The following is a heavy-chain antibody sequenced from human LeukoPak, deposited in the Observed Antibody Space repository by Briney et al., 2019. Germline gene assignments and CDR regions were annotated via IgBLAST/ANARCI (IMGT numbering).Heavy chain of an antibody. V-gene: IGHV7-4-1*02. CDR1: GYTFTSYA. CDR2: INTNTGNP. D-gene: IGHD6-19*01. Sequence: GASVKVSCKASGYTFTSYAMNWVRQAPRQGLEWMGWINTNTGNPTYAQGFTGRFVFSLDTSVSTAYLQISSLKAEDTAVYYCARDLSSGWHEGMDVWGQGTTVTVSS. J-gene: IGHJ6*02. CDR3: ARDLSSGWHEGMDV.